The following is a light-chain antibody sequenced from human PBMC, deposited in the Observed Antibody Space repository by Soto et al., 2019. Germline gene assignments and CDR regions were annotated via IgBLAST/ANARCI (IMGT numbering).Light chain of an antibody. J-gene: IGLJ2*01. CDR3: CSYAGSSSVV. CDR2: EGS. CDR1: SSDVGSYNL. Sequence: QSALTQPAPVSGSPGQSITISCTGTSSDVGSYNLVSWYQQHPGKAPKLMIYEGSKRPSGVSNRFSGSKSGNTASLTISGLQAEDEAEYYCCSYAGSSSVVFGGGTKLTVL. V-gene: IGLV2-23*01.